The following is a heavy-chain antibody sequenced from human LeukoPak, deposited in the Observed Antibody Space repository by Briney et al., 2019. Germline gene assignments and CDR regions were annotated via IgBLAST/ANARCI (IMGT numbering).Heavy chain of an antibody. V-gene: IGHV3-48*01. CDR2: ISSSSGTI. D-gene: IGHD3-10*01. J-gene: IGHJ4*02. Sequence: GGSLRLSCAASGLTISSYSMNWVRQAPGKGLQWVSYISSSSGTIYYADSVKGRFIISRDNAKNSLYLQMNSLRAEDTAVYYCARALWFGETFPAYWGQGTLVTVSS. CDR3: ARALWFGETFPAY. CDR1: GLTISSYS.